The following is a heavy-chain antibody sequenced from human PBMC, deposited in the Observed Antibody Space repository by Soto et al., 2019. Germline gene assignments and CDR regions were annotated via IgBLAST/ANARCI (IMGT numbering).Heavy chain of an antibody. CDR1: RGSISSTNW. D-gene: IGHD6-6*01. J-gene: IGHJ3*02. CDR2: INHSGSI. V-gene: IGHV4-4*02. Sequence: SETLSLTCAVSRGSISSTNWWSWVRQPPGKGLEWIGEINHSGSINYNPSLNSRVTISVDKSKNQFSLTLSSVTAADTAVYYCARGSISIRSAFDIWGQGTMVTVSS. CDR3: ARGSISIRSAFDI.